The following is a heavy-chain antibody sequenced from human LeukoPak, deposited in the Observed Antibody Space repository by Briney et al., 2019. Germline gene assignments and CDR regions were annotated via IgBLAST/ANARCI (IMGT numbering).Heavy chain of an antibody. CDR2: IYYSGSA. V-gene: IGHV4-59*08. Sequence: PSETLSLTCTVSGGSISSYYWSWIRQPPGKGLEWLGYIYYSGSANYNPSLKSRVTISVDTSKNQFSLKLSSVTAADTAVYYCARYGNPGGYYYYYMDVWGKGTTVTVSS. D-gene: IGHD1-14*01. CDR3: ARYGNPGGYYYYYMDV. J-gene: IGHJ6*03. CDR1: GGSISSYY.